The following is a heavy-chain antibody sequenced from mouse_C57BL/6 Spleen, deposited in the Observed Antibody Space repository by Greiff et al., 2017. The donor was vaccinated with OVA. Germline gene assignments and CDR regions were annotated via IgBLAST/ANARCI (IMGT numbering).Heavy chain of an antibody. V-gene: IGHV1-55*01. Sequence: QVQLQQPGAELVKPGASVKMSCKASGYTFTSYWITWVKQRPGQGLEWIGDIYPGSGSTNYNEKFKSKATLTVDTSSSTAYMQLSSLTSEDSAVYYCARSPVVEDAMDYWGQGTSVTVSS. J-gene: IGHJ4*01. D-gene: IGHD1-1*01. CDR2: IYPGSGST. CDR1: GYTFTSYW. CDR3: ARSPVVEDAMDY.